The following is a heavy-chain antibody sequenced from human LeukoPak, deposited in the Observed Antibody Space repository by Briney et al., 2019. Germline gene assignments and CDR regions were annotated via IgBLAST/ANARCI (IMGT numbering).Heavy chain of an antibody. J-gene: IGHJ4*02. CDR3: AKDCAYSSGWNSSVAFDY. V-gene: IGHV3-23*01. D-gene: IGHD6-19*01. Sequence: GGSLRLSCAASGFTFSSYAMSWVRQAPGKGLEWVSAISGSGGSTYYADSVKGRFTISRDNSKNTLYLQMNSLRAEDTAVYYCAKDCAYSSGWNSSVAFDYWGQGTLVTVSS. CDR2: ISGSGGST. CDR1: GFTFSSYA.